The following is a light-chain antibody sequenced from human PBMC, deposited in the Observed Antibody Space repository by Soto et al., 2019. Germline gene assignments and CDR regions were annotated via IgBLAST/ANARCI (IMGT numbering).Light chain of an antibody. Sequence: QSALTQPASVSGSPGQSITISCTGTSSDVGGYKYVSWYQQHPGKAPKLMIYDVSNRPSGVSNRFSGSKSGNTASLTISGLQAEDEADYYCSSYTSSSLDVFGTGTKVTVL. CDR2: DVS. V-gene: IGLV2-14*01. CDR3: SSYTSSSLDV. CDR1: SSDVGGYKY. J-gene: IGLJ1*01.